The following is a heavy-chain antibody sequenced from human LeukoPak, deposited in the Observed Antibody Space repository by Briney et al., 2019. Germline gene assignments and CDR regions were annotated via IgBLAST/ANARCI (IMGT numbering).Heavy chain of an antibody. CDR2: ISYDGSNK. Sequence: GGSLRLSCAASGFTFSSYAMHWARQAPGKGLEWVAVISYDGSNKYYADSVKGRFTISRDNSKNTLYLQMNSLRAEDTAVYYCAREQDIVVVPDYGMDVWGQGTTVTVSS. J-gene: IGHJ6*02. CDR1: GFTFSSYA. D-gene: IGHD2-2*01. V-gene: IGHV3-30-3*01. CDR3: AREQDIVVVPDYGMDV.